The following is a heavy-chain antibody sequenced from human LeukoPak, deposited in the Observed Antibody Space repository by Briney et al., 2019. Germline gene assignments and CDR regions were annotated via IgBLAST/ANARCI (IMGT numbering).Heavy chain of an antibody. J-gene: IGHJ4*02. CDR1: GFPFSDYY. D-gene: IGHD2-15*01. CDR3: ARDTVVVAASLDY. V-gene: IGHV3-11*04. Sequence: GGSLRLSCATSGFPFSDYYMSWIRQAPGKGLEYISYISSVGTTIYYAASVRGRFTVSRDNANNSLYLQMNILRADDTAVYYCARDTVVVAASLDYWGQGTRVTVSS. CDR2: ISSVGTTI.